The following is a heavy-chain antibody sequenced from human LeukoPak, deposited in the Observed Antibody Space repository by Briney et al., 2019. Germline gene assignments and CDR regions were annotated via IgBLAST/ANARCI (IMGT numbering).Heavy chain of an antibody. V-gene: IGHV5-51*01. CDR2: IYPGDSDT. Sequence: GESLKISCKGSGYNFTTYWIGWVRQMPGKGLEWMGIIYPGDSDTRYSPSFQGQVTISADKSISTAYLQWSSLKASDTAMYYCARQYYDFWSGYSGFDYWGQGTLVTVSS. CDR1: GYNFTTYW. D-gene: IGHD3-3*01. CDR3: ARQYYDFWSGYSGFDY. J-gene: IGHJ4*02.